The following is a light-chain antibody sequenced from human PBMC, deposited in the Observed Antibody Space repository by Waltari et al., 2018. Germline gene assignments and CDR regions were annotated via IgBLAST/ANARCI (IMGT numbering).Light chain of an antibody. CDR2: AAS. J-gene: IGKJ1*01. V-gene: IGKV1-39*01. CDR3: QQSYDTPRT. Sequence: DFQMTQSPSSLSASVGDRVTITCLASQYISTYLNWYQQKPGKGPKLMIYAASTLQSGVPSRFSGSGSGTDFTFTISSLQLEDFATYYCQQSYDTPRTFGQGTKVEVK. CDR1: QYISTY.